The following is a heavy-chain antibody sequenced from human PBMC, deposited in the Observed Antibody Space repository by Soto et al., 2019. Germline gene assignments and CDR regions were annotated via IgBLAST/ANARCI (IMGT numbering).Heavy chain of an antibody. CDR1: GDSVSSPYY. D-gene: IGHD6-19*01. J-gene: IGHJ4*02. CDR3: ARSAGWYAVHS. V-gene: IGHV4-4*02. CDR2: VFHTGTT. Sequence: QVQLQESGPGLVKPSGTLSLTCAVSGDSVSSPYYWCWVRQPPGKGREWIGEVFHTGTTSYNPSLRSRVTISMDKSNNPFSLDLSSVTAADTAVYYCARSAGWYAVHSWGPGTLVIVSS.